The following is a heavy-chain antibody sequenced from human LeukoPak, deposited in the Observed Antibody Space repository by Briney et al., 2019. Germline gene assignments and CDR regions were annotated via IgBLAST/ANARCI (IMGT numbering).Heavy chain of an antibody. Sequence: SETLSLTCTVSGGSISSSSYYWGWIRQPPGKGLEWIGYIYYSGSTNYNPSLKSRVTISVDTSKNQFSLKLSSVTAADTAVYYCASQGYSSSWYGGRDYWGQGTLVTVSS. CDR1: GGSISSSSYY. CDR2: IYYSGST. J-gene: IGHJ4*02. D-gene: IGHD6-13*01. CDR3: ASQGYSSSWYGGRDY. V-gene: IGHV4-61*05.